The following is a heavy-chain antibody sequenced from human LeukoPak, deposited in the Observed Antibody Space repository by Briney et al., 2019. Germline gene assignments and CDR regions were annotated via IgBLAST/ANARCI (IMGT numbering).Heavy chain of an antibody. CDR3: ARVGQRSVVVPAAADY. D-gene: IGHD2-2*01. CDR2: IKQDGSEK. Sequence: GGSLRLSCAASGFTFSSYLMSWVRQAPGKGLEWVANIKQDGSEKYYVDSVKGRFTISRDNAKNSLYLQMNSLRAEDTAVYYCARVGQRSVVVPAAADYWGQGTLVTVSS. J-gene: IGHJ4*02. V-gene: IGHV3-7*01. CDR1: GFTFSSYL.